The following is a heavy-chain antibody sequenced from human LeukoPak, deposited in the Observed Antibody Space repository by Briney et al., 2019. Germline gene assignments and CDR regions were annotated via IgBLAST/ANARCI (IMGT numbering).Heavy chain of an antibody. CDR1: GFIFSNFG. D-gene: IGHD3-3*01. V-gene: IGHV3-30*18. CDR3: AKDPYYDFWSGYSVRDFDY. J-gene: IGHJ4*02. CDR2: IAYDGRNK. Sequence: PGGSLRLSCAASGFIFSNFGMHWVRQAPGKGLEWVAVIAYDGRNKYYGDAVKGRFTISRDNSKNTVHLQMNSLRAEDTAVYYCAKDPYYDFWSGYSVRDFDYWDQGTLVTVSS.